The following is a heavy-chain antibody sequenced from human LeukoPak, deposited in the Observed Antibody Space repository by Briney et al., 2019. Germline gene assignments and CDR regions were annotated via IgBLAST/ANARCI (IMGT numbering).Heavy chain of an antibody. CDR2: IIPIFGTA. CDR3: ARAYGSGSNIRDY. J-gene: IGHJ4*02. Sequence: SVKVSCKASGYTFTSYAMNWVRQAPGQGLEWMGGIIPIFGTANYAQKFQGRVTITTDESTSTAYMELSSLRSEDTAVYYCARAYGSGSNIRDYWGQGTLVTVSS. D-gene: IGHD3-10*01. V-gene: IGHV1-69*05. CDR1: GYTFTSYA.